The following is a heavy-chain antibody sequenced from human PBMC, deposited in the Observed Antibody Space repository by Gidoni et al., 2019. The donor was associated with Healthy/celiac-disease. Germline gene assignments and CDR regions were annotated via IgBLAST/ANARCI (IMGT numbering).Heavy chain of an antibody. Sequence: EVQLVASGGGLVQPGGSLRLSCAASGFTFSSYSMNWVRQAPGKGLEWVSYISSSSSTIYYADSVKGRFTISRDNAKNSLYLQMNSLRAEDTAVYYCARVGAAAGGYWGQGTLVTVSS. J-gene: IGHJ4*02. D-gene: IGHD6-13*01. CDR1: GFTFSSYS. CDR2: ISSSSSTI. CDR3: ARVGAAAGGY. V-gene: IGHV3-48*01.